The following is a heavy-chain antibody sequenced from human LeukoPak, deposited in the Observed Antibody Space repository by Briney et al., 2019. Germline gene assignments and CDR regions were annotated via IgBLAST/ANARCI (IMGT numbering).Heavy chain of an antibody. D-gene: IGHD3-22*01. CDR2: INPSGGST. Sequence: ASVKVSCKASGYTFTSFYMHWVRQAPGQGLEWMGIINPSGGSTSYAQKFQGRVTMTRDMSTSTVYMELSSLRSEDTAVYYCARGERTTMIVAAFDIWGQGTMVTVSS. V-gene: IGHV1-46*01. CDR1: GYTFTSFY. J-gene: IGHJ3*02. CDR3: ARGERTTMIVAAFDI.